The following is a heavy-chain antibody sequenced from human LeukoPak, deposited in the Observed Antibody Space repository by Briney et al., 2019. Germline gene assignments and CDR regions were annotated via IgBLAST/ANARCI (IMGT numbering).Heavy chain of an antibody. V-gene: IGHV1-24*01. CDR2: FDPEDGET. J-gene: IGHJ5*02. CDR3: ATIDFSGGGVSAWFDP. Sequence: ASVKVSCKVSGYTLTELSMHWVRQAPGKGLEWMGGFDPEDGETIYAQKFQGRVTMTEDTSTDTAYMELSSLRSEDAAVYYCATIDFSGGGVSAWFDPWGQGTLVTVSS. CDR1: GYTLTELS. D-gene: IGHD2-21*01.